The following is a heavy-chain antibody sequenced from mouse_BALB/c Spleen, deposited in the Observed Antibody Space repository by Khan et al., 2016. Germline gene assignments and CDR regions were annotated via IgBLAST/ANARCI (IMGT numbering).Heavy chain of an antibody. CDR3: SRSRSTFDF. Sequence: EVELVESGGDLVQPGGSRKLSCAASGFTFSSFGMHWVRKAPEKGLEWVAYINSGSGTIYYADTVKGRFTISRANHKNTLFLHMTSLRSEDTAIYYFSRSRSTFDFWGQGTTLTVSS. V-gene: IGHV5-17*02. CDR2: INSGSGTI. CDR1: GFTFSSFG. D-gene: IGHD1-1*01. J-gene: IGHJ2*01.